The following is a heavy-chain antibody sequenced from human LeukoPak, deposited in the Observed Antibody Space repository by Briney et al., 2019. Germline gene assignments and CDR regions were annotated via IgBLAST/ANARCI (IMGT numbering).Heavy chain of an antibody. CDR2: SNSDGSST. J-gene: IGHJ4*02. CDR3: GGGTYYYFDY. D-gene: IGHD3-16*01. Sequence: GGSLRLSCAASGFTFSSYWMHWVRQAPGKGLVWVSRSNSDGSSTSYADSVKGRFTISRDNAKNTLYLQMNSLRAEDTAVYYCGGGTYYYFDYWGQGTLVTVPS. CDR1: GFTFSSYW. V-gene: IGHV3-74*01.